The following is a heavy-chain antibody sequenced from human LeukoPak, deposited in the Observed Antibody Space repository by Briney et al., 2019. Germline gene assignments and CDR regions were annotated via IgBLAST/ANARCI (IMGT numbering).Heavy chain of an antibody. Sequence: ASVKVSCKASGYTFTSYGISWVRQAPGQGLEWMGWINAYNGNTNYAQKLQGRVTMTTDTSTSTAYMEVRSLRFDDTAVYYCARDSGSGYHHYWGQGTLVTVSS. CDR3: ARDSGSGYHHY. CDR1: GYTFTSYG. J-gene: IGHJ4*02. D-gene: IGHD3-22*01. CDR2: INAYNGNT. V-gene: IGHV1-18*01.